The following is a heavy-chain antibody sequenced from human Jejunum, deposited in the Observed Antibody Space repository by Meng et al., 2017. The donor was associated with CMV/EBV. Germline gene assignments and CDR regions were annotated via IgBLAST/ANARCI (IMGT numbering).Heavy chain of an antibody. J-gene: IGHJ4*02. CDR3: ARSYDFWSNSTGGPNDY. CDR2: MSSGGNSI. Sequence: FSDYYMNWIRRAPGEGVEWVSYMSSGGNSINYAESVKDRFTISRNDTKSSIYLQMNSLKVEDTAVYYCARSYDFWSNSTGGPNDYWGQGTLVTVSS. V-gene: IGHV3-11*01. D-gene: IGHD3-3*01. CDR1: FSDYY.